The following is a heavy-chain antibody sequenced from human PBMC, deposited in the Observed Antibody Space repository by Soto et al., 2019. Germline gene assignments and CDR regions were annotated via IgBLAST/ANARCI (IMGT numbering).Heavy chain of an antibody. CDR2: ISSGSSTI. J-gene: IGHJ6*02. Sequence: PGGSLRLSCAATGFTFSSYSMNWVRQAPGKGLEWVSYISSGSSTIYYAGSVKGRFTISRDNAENSLYLRMNSLRDEDTAVYYCARDQALSPMDVWGQGTTVTVSS. V-gene: IGHV3-48*02. CDR3: ARDQALSPMDV. CDR1: GFTFSSYS.